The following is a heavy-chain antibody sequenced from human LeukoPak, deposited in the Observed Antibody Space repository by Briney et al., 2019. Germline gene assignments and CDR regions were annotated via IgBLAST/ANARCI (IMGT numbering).Heavy chain of an antibody. J-gene: IGHJ6*02. CDR2: IIPIFGTA. Sequence: ASVKVSCKASGGTFSSYAISWVRQAPGQGLGWMGGIIPIFGTANYAQKFQGRVTITADESTSTAYMELSSLRSEDTAVYYCARGYSGYDYLSGMDVWGQGTTVTVSS. V-gene: IGHV1-69*13. CDR1: GGTFSSYA. CDR3: ARGYSGYDYLSGMDV. D-gene: IGHD5-12*01.